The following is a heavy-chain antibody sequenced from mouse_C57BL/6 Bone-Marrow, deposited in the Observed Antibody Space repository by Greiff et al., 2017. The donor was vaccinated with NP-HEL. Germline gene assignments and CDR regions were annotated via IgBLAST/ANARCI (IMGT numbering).Heavy chain of an antibody. J-gene: IGHJ2*01. CDR2: INPYNGGT. CDR3: AGYGTLDY. D-gene: IGHD2-10*02. Sequence: VQLKESGPVLVKPGASVKMSCKASGYTFTDYYMNWVKQSHGKSLEWIGVINPYNGGTSYNQKFKGKATLTVDKSSSTAYMELNSLTSEDSAVYYCAGYGTLDYWGQGTTLTVSS. V-gene: IGHV1-19*01. CDR1: GYTFTDYY.